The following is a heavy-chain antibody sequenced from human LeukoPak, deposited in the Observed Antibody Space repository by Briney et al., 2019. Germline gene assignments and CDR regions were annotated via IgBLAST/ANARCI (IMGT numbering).Heavy chain of an antibody. CDR3: ARGKDIVYPMDV. CDR1: GYTFTGYY. J-gene: IGHJ6*03. D-gene: IGHD2-15*01. CDR2: INPNSGGT. V-gene: IGHV1-2*04. Sequence: ASVKVSCKASGYTFTGYYMHWVRQAPGQGLEWMGWINPNSGGTNCAQKFQGWVTMTRDTSISTAYMELRSLRSDDTAVYYCARGKDIVYPMDVWGKGTTVTVSS.